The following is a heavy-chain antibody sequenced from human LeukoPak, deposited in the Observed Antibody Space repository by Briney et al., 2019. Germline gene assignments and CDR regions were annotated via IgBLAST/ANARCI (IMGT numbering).Heavy chain of an antibody. Sequence: PGGSLRLSCAASGFTFISYWMHWVRQAPGKGRVWVSRSNWDGCSRNYVDSVKGGFTISRDKGKNTLYVEMSSVRAADTAVYYCARGPSGWGSLDYWGQGTLVTVSS. J-gene: IGHJ4*02. CDR3: ARGPSGWGSLDY. D-gene: IGHD7-27*01. V-gene: IGHV3-74*01. CDR1: GFTFISYW. CDR2: SNWDGCSR.